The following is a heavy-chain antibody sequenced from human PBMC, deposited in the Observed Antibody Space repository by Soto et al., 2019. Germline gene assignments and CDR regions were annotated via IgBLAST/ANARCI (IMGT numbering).Heavy chain of an antibody. J-gene: IGHJ5*02. D-gene: IGHD1-1*01. V-gene: IGHV1-18*01. CDR2: ISAYNGNT. Sequence: ASVKVYCKASGYTFTSYGISWVRQAPGQGLEWMGWISAYNGNTNYAQKLQGRVTMTTDTSTSTAYMELRSLRSDDTAVYYCARDPAVLERRFPWFDPWGQGTLVTVSS. CDR1: GYTFTSYG. CDR3: ARDPAVLERRFPWFDP.